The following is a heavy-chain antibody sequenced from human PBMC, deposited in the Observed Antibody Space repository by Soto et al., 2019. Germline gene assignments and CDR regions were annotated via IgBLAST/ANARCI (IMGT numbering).Heavy chain of an antibody. CDR2: IIPIFRSA. CDR3: ARARYYDNVGYHYESAY. Sequence: QVQLVQSGAEVKKPGSSVKVSCKASGGTFSNYGISWVRQAPGQGLEWMGGIIPIFRSANYAQKFQGRVTITADESTTTAYMDLSSMTSEDTARYYCARARYYDNVGYHYESAYWGQGTLVTVSS. V-gene: IGHV1-69*01. D-gene: IGHD3-22*01. CDR1: GGTFSNYG. J-gene: IGHJ4*02.